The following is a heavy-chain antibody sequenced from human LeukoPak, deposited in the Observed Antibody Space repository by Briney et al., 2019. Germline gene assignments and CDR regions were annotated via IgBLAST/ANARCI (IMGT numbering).Heavy chain of an antibody. D-gene: IGHD6-19*01. Sequence: GASVKVSCKASGYTFTGYYMHWVRQAPGQGLEWMGWISAYNGNTNYAQKLQGRVTMTTDTSTSTAYMELRSLRSDDTAVYYCARVIAVAGQGFPGGYWGQGTLVTVSS. CDR1: GYTFTGYY. J-gene: IGHJ4*02. CDR3: ARVIAVAGQGFPGGY. CDR2: ISAYNGNT. V-gene: IGHV1-18*04.